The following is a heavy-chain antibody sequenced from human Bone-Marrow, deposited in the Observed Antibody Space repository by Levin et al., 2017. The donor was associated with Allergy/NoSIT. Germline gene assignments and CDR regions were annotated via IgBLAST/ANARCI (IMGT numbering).Heavy chain of an antibody. V-gene: IGHV3-48*04. CDR1: GLTFTNYG. J-gene: IGHJ4*02. D-gene: IGHD3-10*01. CDR3: AREGLFMVRVFDY. CDR2: ISSRNTTI. Sequence: GGSLRLSCAASGLTFTNYGMHWVRQAPGKGLEWVSYISSRNTTIYYADSVKGRFTISRDNAENSLYLQMNSLRAEDTAIYYCAREGLFMVRVFDYWGRGTLVTVSS.